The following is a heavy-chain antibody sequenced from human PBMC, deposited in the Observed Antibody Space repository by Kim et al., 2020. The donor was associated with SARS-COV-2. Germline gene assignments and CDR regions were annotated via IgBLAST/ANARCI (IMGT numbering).Heavy chain of an antibody. Sequence: ASVKVSCKASGYTFTGYYMHWVRQAPGQGLEWMGWINPNSGGTNYAQKFQGWVTMTRDTSISTAYMELSRLRSDDTAVYYCARDSSSLLLRMVATDKTPEFDYWGQGTLVTVSS. J-gene: IGHJ4*02. D-gene: IGHD5-12*01. CDR3: ARDSSSLLLRMVATDKTPEFDY. CDR1: GYTFTGYY. V-gene: IGHV1-2*04. CDR2: INPNSGGT.